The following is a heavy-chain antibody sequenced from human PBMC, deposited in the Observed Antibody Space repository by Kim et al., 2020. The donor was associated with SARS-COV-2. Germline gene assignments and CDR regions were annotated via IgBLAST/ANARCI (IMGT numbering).Heavy chain of an antibody. V-gene: IGHV5-10-1*01. J-gene: IGHJ4*02. CDR3: AGHYDSSGSIDY. D-gene: IGHD3-22*01. CDR2: T. Sequence: TNYSPYFQGHVTIAADKSISTAYLQWSSLKASDTAMYYCAGHYDSSGSIDYWGQGTLVTVSS.